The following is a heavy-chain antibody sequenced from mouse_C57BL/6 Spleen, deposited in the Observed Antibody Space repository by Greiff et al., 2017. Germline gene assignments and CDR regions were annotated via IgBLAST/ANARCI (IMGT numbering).Heavy chain of an antibody. Sequence: VQLQQPGAELVKPGASVKMSCKASGYTFTSYWITWVKQRPGQGLEWIGDIYPGSGSTNYNEKFKSKATLTVDTSSSTAYMQLSSLTSEDAAVYYCAGSTMVTTGYFDVWGTGTTVTVSS. CDR1: GYTFTSYW. V-gene: IGHV1-55*01. D-gene: IGHD2-2*01. CDR2: IYPGSGST. CDR3: AGSTMVTTGYFDV. J-gene: IGHJ1*03.